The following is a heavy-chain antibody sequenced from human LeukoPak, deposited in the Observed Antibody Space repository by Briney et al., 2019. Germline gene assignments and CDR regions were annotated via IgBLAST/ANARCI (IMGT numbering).Heavy chain of an antibody. CDR2: IYLDDSDT. CDR1: GYSFTTHW. Sequence: GESLKISCKASGYSFTTHWIGWVRQMPGKGVEWMGIIYLDDSDTKYSPSFQGQVTISADKSISTAFLQWSSLEASDTAMYYCASATGSYSYFDYWGQGTLVTVSS. V-gene: IGHV5-51*01. CDR3: ASATGSYSYFDY. J-gene: IGHJ4*02. D-gene: IGHD1-26*01.